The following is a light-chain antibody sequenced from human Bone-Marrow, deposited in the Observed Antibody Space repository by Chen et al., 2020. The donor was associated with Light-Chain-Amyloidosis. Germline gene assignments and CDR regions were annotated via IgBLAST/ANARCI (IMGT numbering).Light chain of an antibody. CDR2: DDS. V-gene: IGLV3-21*02. CDR1: NIGSTS. Sequence: SYVLTQPSSVSVAPGQTATIACGGNNIGSTSVHWYQQTPGQAPLLVVYDDSDRPSGIPERLSGSNSGNPATLTIRSGEAGEEADYDCQVWDRSSDRPVFGGGIKLTGL. CDR3: QVWDRSSDRPV. J-gene: IGLJ3*02.